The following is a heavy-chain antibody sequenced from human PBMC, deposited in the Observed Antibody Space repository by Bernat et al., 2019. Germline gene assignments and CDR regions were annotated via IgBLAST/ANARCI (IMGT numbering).Heavy chain of an antibody. CDR3: TTGPGDYPDY. Sequence: EVQLVESGGGLVEPGGSLILSCAASGITFINAWMSWVRQPPGRGLEWVGRIKRTTEGGATDYAAPVKGRFIISRDDSRNILYLQMSSLKSEDTAVYYCTTGPGDYPDYWGQGTLVTVSS. V-gene: IGHV3-15*01. CDR1: GITFINAW. J-gene: IGHJ4*02. CDR2: IKRTTEGGAT. D-gene: IGHD4-17*01.